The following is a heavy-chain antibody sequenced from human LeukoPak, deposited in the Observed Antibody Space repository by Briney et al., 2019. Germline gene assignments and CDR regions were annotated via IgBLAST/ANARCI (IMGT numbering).Heavy chain of an antibody. J-gene: IGHJ6*02. CDR1: GFTFSSYS. D-gene: IGHD3-3*01. CDR2: ISGSGGST. Sequence: GGSLRLSCAASGFTFSSYSMNWVRQAPGKGLEWVSAISGSGGSTYYADSVKGRFTISRDNSKNTLYLQMNSLRAEDTAVYYCAKEGRVLRFLEWFPYGMDVWGQGTTVTVSS. CDR3: AKEGRVLRFLEWFPYGMDV. V-gene: IGHV3-23*01.